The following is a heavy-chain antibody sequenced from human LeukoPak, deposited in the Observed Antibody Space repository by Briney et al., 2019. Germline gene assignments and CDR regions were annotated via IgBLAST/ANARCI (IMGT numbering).Heavy chain of an antibody. V-gene: IGHV4-61*02. Sequence: SRTLPLTCTVSGGSISSGSYYWSWIRQPAGKGLEWIGRIYTSGSTNYNPSLKSRVTISVDTSKNQFSLKLSSVTAADTAVYYCARLQTHYDSSGYYLDYWGQGTLVTVSS. J-gene: IGHJ4*02. D-gene: IGHD3-22*01. CDR1: GGSISSGSYY. CDR2: IYTSGST. CDR3: ARLQTHYDSSGYYLDY.